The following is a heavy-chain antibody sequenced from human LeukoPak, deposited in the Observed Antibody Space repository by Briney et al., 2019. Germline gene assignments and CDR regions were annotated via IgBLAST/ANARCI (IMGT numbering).Heavy chain of an antibody. V-gene: IGHV3-9*01. Sequence: GRSLRLSCAASGFTFDDYAMHWVRQAPGKGLEWVSGISWNSGSIGYADSVKGRFTISRDNAKNSLYLQMNSLRAEDTALYYCAKDFRGDSGSYPLGNWGQGTLVTVSS. CDR2: ISWNSGSI. J-gene: IGHJ4*02. D-gene: IGHD1-26*01. CDR1: GFTFDDYA. CDR3: AKDFRGDSGSYPLGN.